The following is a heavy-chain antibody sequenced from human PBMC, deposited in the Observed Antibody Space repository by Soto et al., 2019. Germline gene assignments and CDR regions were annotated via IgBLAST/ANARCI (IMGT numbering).Heavy chain of an antibody. D-gene: IGHD1-26*01. CDR1: GFSFSNDW. Sequence: GGSLRLSCAASGFSFSNDWMSWVRQAPGKGQEWVANIKEDGSEKDYVDSVKGRFTISRDNAKNTLYLQMNSLRAEDTAVFYWASEVGANQTPFDYWGQGTLVTVSP. CDR2: IKEDGSEK. V-gene: IGHV3-7*04. CDR3: ASEVGANQTPFDY. J-gene: IGHJ4*02.